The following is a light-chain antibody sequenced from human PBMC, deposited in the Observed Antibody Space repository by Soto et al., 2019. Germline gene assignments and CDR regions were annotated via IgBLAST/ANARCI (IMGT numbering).Light chain of an antibody. CDR1: SSDVGGYNY. V-gene: IGLV2-11*01. J-gene: IGLJ2*01. CDR2: DVS. Sequence: QSALTQPRSVSGSPGQSVTISCTGNSSDVGGYNYVSWYQQHPGKAPKLMIYDVSKRPSGVPDRFSGSKSGNTASLTISGLQAEDEADYYCCSYAGSYTLVFGGGTKLTVL. CDR3: CSYAGSYTLV.